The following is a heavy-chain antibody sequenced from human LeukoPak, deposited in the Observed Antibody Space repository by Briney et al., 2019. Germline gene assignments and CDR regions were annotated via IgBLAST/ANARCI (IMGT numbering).Heavy chain of an antibody. CDR2: IYTSGST. CDR1: GGSISSYY. J-gene: IGHJ1*01. D-gene: IGHD3-9*01. CDR3: ARGRYFDWLLYFQH. V-gene: IGHV4-4*09. Sequence: SETLSLTCTVSGGSISSYYWSWTRQPPGKGLEWIGYIYTSGSTNYNPSLKSRVTISVDTSKNQFSLKLSSVTAADTAVYYCARGRYFDWLLYFQHWGQGTLVTVSS.